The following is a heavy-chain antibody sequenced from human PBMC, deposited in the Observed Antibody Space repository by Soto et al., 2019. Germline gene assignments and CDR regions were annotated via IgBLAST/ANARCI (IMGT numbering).Heavy chain of an antibody. Sequence: SVKVSCKASGGTFSSDTISWVRQAPGQGLEWMGRIIPILGIANYAQKFQGRVTITADKSTSTAYMELSSLRSEDTAVYYCATYSGYDYYYYYGMDVWGQGTTVTVSS. J-gene: IGHJ6*02. CDR3: ATYSGYDYYYYYGMDV. CDR2: IIPILGIA. V-gene: IGHV1-69*02. D-gene: IGHD5-12*01. CDR1: GGTFSSDT.